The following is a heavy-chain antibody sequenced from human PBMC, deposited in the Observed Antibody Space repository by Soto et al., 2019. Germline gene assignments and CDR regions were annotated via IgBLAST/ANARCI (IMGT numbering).Heavy chain of an antibody. CDR2: IWYDGSNK. V-gene: IGHV3-33*01. D-gene: IGHD3-22*01. Sequence: GGSLRLSCAASGFTFSSYGMHWVRQAPGKGLEWVAVIWYDGSNKYYADSVKGRFTISRDNSKNTLHLQMNSLRAEDTAVYYCARGGYDSSGSPPRDYFDYWGQGTLVTVSS. J-gene: IGHJ4*02. CDR1: GFTFSSYG. CDR3: ARGGYDSSGSPPRDYFDY.